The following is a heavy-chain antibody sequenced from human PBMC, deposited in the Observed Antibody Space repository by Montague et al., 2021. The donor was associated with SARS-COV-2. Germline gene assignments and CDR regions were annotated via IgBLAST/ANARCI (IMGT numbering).Heavy chain of an antibody. CDR1: GGSMSGYY. Sequence: SETLSLTCEVSGGSMSGYYWTWIRQSPGKGLEWVGYVHYTGSTKYNPSLKTRVSLSLDTPKNHFSLHLSSVTAADTAIYFCARAQNTCFIANCVNYFDVWGLGAQVTVSS. J-gene: IGHJ4*02. CDR3: ARAQNTCFIANCVNYFDV. CDR2: VHYTGST. D-gene: IGHD1-1*01. V-gene: IGHV4-59*01.